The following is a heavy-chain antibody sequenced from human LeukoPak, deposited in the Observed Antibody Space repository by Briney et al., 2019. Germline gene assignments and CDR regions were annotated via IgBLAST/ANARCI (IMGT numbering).Heavy chain of an antibody. CDR1: GGTFSSYA. J-gene: IGHJ5*02. D-gene: IGHD2-21*02. CDR3: ARLAYCGGDCRNWFDT. V-gene: IGHV1-69*01. Sequence: KVSCXASGGTFSSYAISWVRQAPGQGLEWMGGIIPIFGTANYAQKFQGRVTITADESTSTAYMELSSLRSEDTAVYYCARLAYCGGDCRNWFDTWGQGTLVTVSS. CDR2: IIPIFGTA.